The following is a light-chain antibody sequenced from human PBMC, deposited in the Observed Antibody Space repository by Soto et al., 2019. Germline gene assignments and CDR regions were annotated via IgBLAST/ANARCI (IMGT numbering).Light chain of an antibody. CDR1: SSDVGGYNY. CDR2: DVI. V-gene: IGLV2-14*03. CDR3: SSRSSSSTYVV. Sequence: QSVLTQPASVSGSPGQSITISCTGTSSDVGGYNYVSWYQQHPGKAPKLMIYDVINRPSGVSNRFSGSKSGNSASLTISGLQADDEAEYHRSSRSSSSTYVVLGGGT. J-gene: IGLJ2*01.